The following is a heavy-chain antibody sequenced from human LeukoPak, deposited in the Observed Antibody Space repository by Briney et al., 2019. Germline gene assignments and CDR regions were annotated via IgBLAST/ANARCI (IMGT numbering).Heavy chain of an antibody. CDR3: ARGHGIEYSSSSRYFQH. CDR1: GGSFSGYY. J-gene: IGHJ1*01. CDR2: INHSGST. D-gene: IGHD6-6*01. Sequence: SETLSLTCAVYGGSFSGYYWSWIRQPPGKGLEWIGEINHSGSTNYNPSLKSRVTISVDTSKNQFSLKLSSVTAADTAVYYCARGHGIEYSSSSRYFQHWGQGTLVTVSS. V-gene: IGHV4-34*01.